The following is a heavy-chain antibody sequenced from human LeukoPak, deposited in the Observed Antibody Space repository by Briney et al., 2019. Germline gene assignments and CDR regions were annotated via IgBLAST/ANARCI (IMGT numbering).Heavy chain of an antibody. CDR2: IDRYGDT. J-gene: IGHJ6*03. V-gene: IGHV4-34*01. CDR3: ARHIIGRWLGDDYSYYIDV. Sequence: SETLSLTCAVSGGSFSGYHWSWIRQPPGKGPEWIGEIDRYGDTKYNPSLRSRVTISLDTSKNQFSLKVGSVTAADTAVYYCARHIIGRWLGDDYSYYIDVWGKGTTVTISS. D-gene: IGHD3-10*01. CDR1: GGSFSGYH.